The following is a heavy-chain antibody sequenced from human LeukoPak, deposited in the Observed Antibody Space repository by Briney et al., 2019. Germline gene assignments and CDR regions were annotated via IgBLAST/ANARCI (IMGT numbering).Heavy chain of an antibody. CDR3: ARVVDRWGYFDY. CDR2: IYHSGST. V-gene: IGHV4-30-2*01. J-gene: IGHJ4*02. CDR1: GGSISSGGYY. Sequence: ASQTLSLTCTVSGGSISSGGYYWSWIRQPPGKGLEGIGYIYHSGSTYYNPSLKSRVTISVDRSKNQFSLKLTSVTAADTAVYYCARVVDRWGYFDYWGQGTLVTVSS. D-gene: IGHD3-16*01.